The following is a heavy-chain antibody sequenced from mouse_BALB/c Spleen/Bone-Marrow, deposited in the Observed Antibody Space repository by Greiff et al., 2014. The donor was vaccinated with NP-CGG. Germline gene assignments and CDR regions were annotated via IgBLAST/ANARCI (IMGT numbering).Heavy chain of an antibody. CDR1: GYAFTIYL. CDR2: INPGSGGS. CDR3: ARLGRDYFDY. J-gene: IGHJ2*01. D-gene: IGHD4-1*01. V-gene: IGHV1-54*01. Sequence: QVQLKESGAELVRPGTSVKVSCKASGYAFTIYLIEWIKQRPGRGLEWIGVINPGSGGSNYNEKFKGKATLTADKSSSTAYMQLSNLTSDDSAVYFCARLGRDYFDYWGQGTTLTVSS.